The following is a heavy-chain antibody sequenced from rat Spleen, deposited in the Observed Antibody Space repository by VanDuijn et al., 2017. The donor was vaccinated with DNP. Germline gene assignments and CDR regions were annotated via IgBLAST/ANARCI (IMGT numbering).Heavy chain of an antibody. Sequence: EVQLQESGPGLVKPSQSLSLTCSVTGYSITSNYWGWIRKFPGNKMEWMGYINYIGTTAYNPSLRSRISITRDTSKNQFFLQLNSVTAEDTATYYCARCMYSTDYFDYWGQGVMVTVSS. CDR3: ARCMYSTDYFDY. CDR2: INYIGTT. CDR1: GYSITSNY. J-gene: IGHJ2*01. V-gene: IGHV3-1*01. D-gene: IGHD1-6*01.